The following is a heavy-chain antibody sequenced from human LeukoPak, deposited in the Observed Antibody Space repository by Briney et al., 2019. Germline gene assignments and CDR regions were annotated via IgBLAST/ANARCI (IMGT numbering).Heavy chain of an antibody. Sequence: SETLSLTCAVYGGSFSGYYWSWIRPPPGKGLEWIGEINHSGSTNYNPSPKSRVTISVDTSKNQFSLKLSSVTAADTAVYYCARRTDTAMEFDYWGQGTLVTVSS. V-gene: IGHV4-34*01. CDR2: INHSGST. J-gene: IGHJ4*02. CDR1: GGSFSGYY. CDR3: ARRTDTAMEFDY. D-gene: IGHD5-18*01.